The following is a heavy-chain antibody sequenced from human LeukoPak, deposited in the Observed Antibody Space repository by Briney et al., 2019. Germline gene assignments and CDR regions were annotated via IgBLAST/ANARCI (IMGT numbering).Heavy chain of an antibody. Sequence: SETPSLTCAVYGGSFSGYYWSWIRQPPGKGLEWIGEINHSGSTNYNPSLKSRVTISVDTSKNQFSLKLSSVTAADTAVYYCARHQYYYGSGSYYMAARGWFDPWGQGTLVTVSS. CDR1: GGSFSGYY. V-gene: IGHV4-34*01. CDR3: ARHQYYYGSGSYYMAARGWFDP. D-gene: IGHD3-10*01. J-gene: IGHJ5*02. CDR2: INHSGST.